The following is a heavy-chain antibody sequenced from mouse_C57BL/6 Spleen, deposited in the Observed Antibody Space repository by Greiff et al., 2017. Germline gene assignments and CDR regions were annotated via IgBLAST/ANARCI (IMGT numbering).Heavy chain of an antibody. CDR3: ARTGGSEMDFDY. J-gene: IGHJ2*01. D-gene: IGHD1-1*01. CDR2: IYPGDGDT. Sequence: VQLQQSGAELVKPGASVKISCKASGYAFSSYWMNWVKQRPGKGLEWIRQIYPGDGDTNYNGKFKGKATLTADKSSSTAYMQLSSLTSEDSAVYFCARTGGSEMDFDYWGQGTTLTVSS. CDR1: GYAFSSYW. V-gene: IGHV1-80*01.